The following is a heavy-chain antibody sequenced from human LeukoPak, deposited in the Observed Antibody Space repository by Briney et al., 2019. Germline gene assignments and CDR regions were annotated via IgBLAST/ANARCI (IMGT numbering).Heavy chain of an antibody. Sequence: GSLRLSCAASGFTFSSYWLRWIRQPPGKGVEWIGYIFYSVSTNYNPSPQRRVTISVDRSKNQLSLKLSSVTAADTAVYYCARDRGLWFGDPPLDYYYMDVWGKGTTVTISS. V-gene: IGHV4-59*01. J-gene: IGHJ6*03. D-gene: IGHD3-10*01. CDR3: ARDRGLWFGDPPLDYYYMDV. CDR1: GFTFSSYW. CDR2: IFYSVST.